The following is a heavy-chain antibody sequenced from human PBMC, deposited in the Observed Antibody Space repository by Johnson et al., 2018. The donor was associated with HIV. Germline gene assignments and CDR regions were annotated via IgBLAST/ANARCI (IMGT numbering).Heavy chain of an antibody. J-gene: IGHJ3*02. D-gene: IGHD5-12*01. Sequence: QVQLVESGGGVVQPGRSLRLSCAASGFTFRSYGMHWVRQAPGKGLEWVAVISFDGTNKYYPDSVQGRFTISRDNSKNTLYLQMDSLRAEDTAVYYCAREAGGGYDSDAFDIWGQGTMVTVSS. V-gene: IGHV3-33*01. CDR1: GFTFRSYG. CDR2: ISFDGTNK. CDR3: AREAGGGYDSDAFDI.